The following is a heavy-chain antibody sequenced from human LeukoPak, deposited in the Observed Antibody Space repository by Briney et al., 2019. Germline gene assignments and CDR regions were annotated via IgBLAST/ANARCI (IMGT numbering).Heavy chain of an antibody. V-gene: IGHV3-23*01. D-gene: IGHD4-23*01. CDR3: AKDRDYGGNSRGIDYFDY. CDR2: ISVRGDRT. J-gene: IGHJ4*02. Sequence: PGGSLRLSCAASGFAFSDYVMDWVRQAPGKGLERVSSISVRGDRTYYPDSVKGRFTISRDNSKHMLYLQMNTLRADDTAIYYCAKDRDYGGNSRGIDYFDYWGQGTLVTVSS. CDR1: GFAFSDYV.